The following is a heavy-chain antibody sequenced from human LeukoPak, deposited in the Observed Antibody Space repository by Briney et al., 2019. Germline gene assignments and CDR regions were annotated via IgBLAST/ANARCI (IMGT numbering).Heavy chain of an antibody. Sequence: PGGSLRLSCTASGFTFGDYAMSWFRQAPGKGLEWVGFIRSKAYGGTTEYAASVKGRFTISRDDSKSIAYLQMNSLKTEDTAVYYCTSPLLWFAELSYYFDYWGQGTLVTVSS. D-gene: IGHD3-10*01. J-gene: IGHJ4*02. V-gene: IGHV3-49*03. CDR1: GFTFGDYA. CDR3: TSPLLWFAELSYYFDY. CDR2: IRSKAYGGTT.